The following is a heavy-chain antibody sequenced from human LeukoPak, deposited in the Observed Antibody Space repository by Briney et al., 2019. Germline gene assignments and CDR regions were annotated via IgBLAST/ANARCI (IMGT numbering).Heavy chain of an antibody. J-gene: IGHJ4*02. V-gene: IGHV3-33*01. D-gene: IGHD6-19*01. CDR2: IWYDGSNK. CDR3: EGSRMSSGWYVLGV. Sequence: PGGSLRLSCAASGFTFSSYGMHWVRQAPGKGLEWVAVIWYDGSNKYYADSVKGRFTISRDNSKNTLYLQMNSLRAEDTAVYYCEGSRMSSGWYVLGVWGQGNLVTVSS. CDR1: GFTFSSYG.